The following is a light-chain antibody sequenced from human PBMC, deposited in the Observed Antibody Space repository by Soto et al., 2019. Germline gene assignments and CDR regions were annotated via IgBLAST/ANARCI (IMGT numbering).Light chain of an antibody. CDR1: QTVSSNY. Sequence: EAVLTQSPGTLSLSPGERATLSCRASQTVSSNYLAWYQQKPGQAPRFLIYGASSRATGIPDRFSGSGSGTEFTLTISSLQSEDFAVYYCQQYNNWPLTFGGGTKVDI. CDR3: QQYNNWPLT. J-gene: IGKJ4*01. CDR2: GAS. V-gene: IGKV3-20*01.